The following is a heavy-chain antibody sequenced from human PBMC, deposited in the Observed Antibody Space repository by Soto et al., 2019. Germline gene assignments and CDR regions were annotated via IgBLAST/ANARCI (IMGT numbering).Heavy chain of an antibody. CDR2: IFGAASGI. D-gene: IGHD4-17*01. CDR3: AKDRHPDGVWDIDW. Sequence: GGSLSLSCTASGFTFHEYTMNWVRQAPGKGLEWVSGIFGAASGIFYADSVKGRFTISRDNSRNMVYLQMNNLRAEDTAVYYCAKDRHPDGVWDIDWWGQGARVTVSS. J-gene: IGHJ4*02. CDR1: GFTFHEYT. V-gene: IGHV3-23*01.